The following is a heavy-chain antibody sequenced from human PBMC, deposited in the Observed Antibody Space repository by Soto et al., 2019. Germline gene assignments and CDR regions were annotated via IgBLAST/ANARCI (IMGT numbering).Heavy chain of an antibody. V-gene: IGHV3-30*18. D-gene: IGHD1-26*01. J-gene: IGHJ4*02. CDR1: GFTFKSFP. Sequence: GVSLRLSCAASGFTFKSFPMHWVRQAPGKGLEWVAFISDDGSNQYFADSVTGRCTISRDNSENTVSLQIDSLRPGDTAVYYCAKDLYSGSYSSYYFHHWGQGILVTVSS. CDR2: ISDDGSNQ. CDR3: AKDLYSGSYSSYYFHH.